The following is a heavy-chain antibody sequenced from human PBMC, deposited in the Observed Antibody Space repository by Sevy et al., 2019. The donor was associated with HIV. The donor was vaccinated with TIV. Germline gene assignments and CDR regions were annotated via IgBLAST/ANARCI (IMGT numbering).Heavy chain of an antibody. CDR3: AKDRGPNTVATPNRAFDV. V-gene: IGHV3-23*01. Sequence: GRSLRLSCGASGFIINYVMNWVRQAPGKGLEWVSVISDSGGGTNYADSVKGRFTVSRDNSKNTVYLQMNSLRVEDTAIYFCAKDRGPNTVATPNRAFDVWGQGTMVTVSS. CDR1: GFIINYV. D-gene: IGHD4-17*01. J-gene: IGHJ3*01. CDR2: ISDSGGGT.